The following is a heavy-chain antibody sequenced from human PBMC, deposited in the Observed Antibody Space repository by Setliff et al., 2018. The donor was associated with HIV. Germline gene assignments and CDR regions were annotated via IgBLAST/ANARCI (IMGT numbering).Heavy chain of an antibody. J-gene: IGHJ4*02. D-gene: IGHD3-22*01. Sequence: PSETLSLTCAVYGGSFSGYYWSWNRQPPGKGLEWIGEINHSGSTKYNPSLKSRVTISIDTSKNQFSLKLSSVTAADTAVYYCARVGYYDSSFDYWGQGTQVTVSS. CDR2: INHSGST. CDR3: ARVGYYDSSFDY. CDR1: GGSFSGYY. V-gene: IGHV4-34*01.